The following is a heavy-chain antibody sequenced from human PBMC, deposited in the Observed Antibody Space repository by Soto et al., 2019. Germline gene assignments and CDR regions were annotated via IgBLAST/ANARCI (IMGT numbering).Heavy chain of an antibody. CDR1: GGTFSSYA. CDR2: IIPIFGTA. D-gene: IGHD2-2*01. V-gene: IGHV1-69*13. J-gene: IGHJ3*02. CDR3: ARAPLRLKDIVVVQLYDFDI. Sequence: SVKVSCKASGGTFSSYAISWVRQAPGQGLEWMGGIIPIFGTANYAQKFQGRVTITADESTSTAYMELSSLRSEDTAVYYCARAPLRLKDIVVVQLYDFDIWGQGTMVTVSS.